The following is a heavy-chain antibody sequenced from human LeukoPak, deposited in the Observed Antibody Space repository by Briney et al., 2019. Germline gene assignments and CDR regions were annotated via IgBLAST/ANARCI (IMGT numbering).Heavy chain of an antibody. CDR2: IIHSGST. CDR1: GGSFSGYY. CDR3: ARVRSIVVVPANTRFDY. J-gene: IGHJ4*02. D-gene: IGHD2-2*01. Sequence: SATLSLTCAVYGGSFSGYYWSWIRQPPGKGLEWIGEIIHSGSTNYNPSLKSQVTISVDTSKNQFSLKLSSVTAADTAVYYCARVRSIVVVPANTRFDYWGQGTLVTVSS. V-gene: IGHV4-34*12.